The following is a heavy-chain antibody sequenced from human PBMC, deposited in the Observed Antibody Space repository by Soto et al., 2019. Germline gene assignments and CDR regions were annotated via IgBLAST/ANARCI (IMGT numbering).Heavy chain of an antibody. CDR2: MSYDGSNE. CDR1: GFTFSHYA. D-gene: IGHD1-26*01. V-gene: IGHV3-30*18. Sequence: QVQLVESGGGVVQPGRSLRLSCAASGFTFSHYAMHWVRQAPGKGLEWVALMSYDGSNEYYADSVKGRFTISRDNSKNTLYLQMTSLRAEDRAVYSCAKDGSHNFDYWGQGTLVTVSS. CDR3: AKDGSHNFDY. J-gene: IGHJ4*02.